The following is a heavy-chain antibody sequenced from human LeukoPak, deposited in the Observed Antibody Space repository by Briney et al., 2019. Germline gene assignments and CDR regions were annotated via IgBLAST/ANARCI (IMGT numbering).Heavy chain of an antibody. CDR3: ARGWLPVDTAMVTSQYYYYMDV. V-gene: IGHV3-21*01. CDR1: GFTFSSYS. Sequence: PGGSLRLSCAASGFTFSSYSMNWVRQAPGKGLEWVSSISSSSSSYIYYADSVKGRFTISRDNAKNTLYLQMNSLRAEDTAVYYCARGWLPVDTAMVTSQYYYYMDVWGKGTTVTVSS. J-gene: IGHJ6*03. D-gene: IGHD5-18*01. CDR2: ISSSSSSYI.